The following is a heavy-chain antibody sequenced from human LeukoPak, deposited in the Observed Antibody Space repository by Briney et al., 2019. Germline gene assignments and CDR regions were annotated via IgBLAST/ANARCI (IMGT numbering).Heavy chain of an antibody. CDR1: GFTFRSYW. V-gene: IGHV3-74*01. Sequence: VGSLSLSCAASGFTFRSYWMHSVRQAPGKGLVWVSRINIDGSSTSYADSVKGRFTISRDNAKNTLYLQMNSLRAEDTAVYYCARSGYSSSWYEIGYYYYKDVWGKGTTVTVSS. CDR3: ARSGYSSSWYEIGYYYYKDV. D-gene: IGHD6-13*01. J-gene: IGHJ6*03. CDR2: INIDGSST.